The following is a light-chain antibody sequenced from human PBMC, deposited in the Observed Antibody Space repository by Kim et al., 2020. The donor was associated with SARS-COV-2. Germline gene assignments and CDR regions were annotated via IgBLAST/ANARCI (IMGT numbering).Light chain of an antibody. CDR1: QRSSTL. V-gene: IGKV3-15*01. CDR3: HQHNDWPLT. CDR2: GIS. J-gene: IGKJ4*01. Sequence: VSPGERSTLSCRASQRSSTLLAWYQQKPRQPPRLLISGISPRTTGIPAMFSGSVSGTEITLTSSSLQSEDVAVYYCHQHNDWPLTFGGGTKVDIK.